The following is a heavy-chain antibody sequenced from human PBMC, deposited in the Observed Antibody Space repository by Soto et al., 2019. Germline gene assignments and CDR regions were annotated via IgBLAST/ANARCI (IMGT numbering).Heavy chain of an antibody. CDR2: INAGNGNT. J-gene: IGHJ3*02. D-gene: IGHD2-2*01. V-gene: IGHV1-3*01. Sequence: ASVKVSCKASGYTFTSYAMHWVRQAPGQRLEWMGWINAGNGNTKYSQKFQGRVTITRDTSASTAYMELSSLRSEDTAVYYCAGDRCSSTRCYDDAFDIWGQGTMVTVSS. CDR1: GYTFTSYA. CDR3: AGDRCSSTRCYDDAFDI.